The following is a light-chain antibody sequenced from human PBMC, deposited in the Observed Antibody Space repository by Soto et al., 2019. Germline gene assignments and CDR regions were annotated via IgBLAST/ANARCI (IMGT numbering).Light chain of an antibody. J-gene: IGKJ5*01. V-gene: IGKV3D-20*01. CDR2: DTS. CDR1: QSVSSSY. CDR3: QQYGSSPIT. Sequence: VVLTQSPATLSLSQGERRTLSCGASQSVSSSYVAWYQHKPGLAPRLLIHDTSSRAIGIPDRLSGSKSGTNFTLTIRRMEPEDVGMYYCQQYGSSPITFGQGTRLEIK.